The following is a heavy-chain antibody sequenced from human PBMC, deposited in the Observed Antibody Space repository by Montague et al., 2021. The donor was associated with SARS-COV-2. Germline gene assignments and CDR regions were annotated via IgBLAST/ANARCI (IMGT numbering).Heavy chain of an antibody. D-gene: IGHD1-26*01. Sequence: PALVKPTQTLTLTCTFSGFSLSTSGVGVGWIRQPPGKALEWLALIYWDDDKRHSPSLKSRLTITKDTSKNQVVLTMTNMDPVDTATYYCAHRRGLLLSDAFDIWGQGTMVTVSS. CDR2: IYWDDDK. CDR1: GFSLSTSGVG. CDR3: AHRRGLLLSDAFDI. J-gene: IGHJ3*02. V-gene: IGHV2-5*02.